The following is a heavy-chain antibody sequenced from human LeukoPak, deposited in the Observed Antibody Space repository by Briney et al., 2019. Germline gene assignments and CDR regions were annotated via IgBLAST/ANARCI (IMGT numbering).Heavy chain of an antibody. CDR1: GGSIISNY. Sequence: SETLSLTCTVSGGSIISNYWSWIRQPPGQGLEWIAYIHSSGYTNYNPSLKSRVTISVDTSKNQFSLKLSSVTAADTAVYYCAKEEGRYCSDGTCYSGTWGQGTLVTVSS. D-gene: IGHD2-15*01. CDR2: IHSSGYT. V-gene: IGHV4-59*12. J-gene: IGHJ5*02. CDR3: AKEEGRYCSDGTCYSGT.